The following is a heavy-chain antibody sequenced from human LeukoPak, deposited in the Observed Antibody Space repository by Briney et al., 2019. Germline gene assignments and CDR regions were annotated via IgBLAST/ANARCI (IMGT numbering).Heavy chain of an antibody. CDR1: GFTFSSYG. Sequence: GGSLRLSCAASGFTFSSYGMHWVRQAPGKGLEWVAVISYDGGNKYYADSVKGRFTISRDNSKNTLYLQMNSLRAEDTAVYYCANTGSGSSQYRGQGTLVTVSS. J-gene: IGHJ4*02. V-gene: IGHV3-30*18. CDR3: ANTGSGSSQY. CDR2: ISYDGGNK. D-gene: IGHD3-10*01.